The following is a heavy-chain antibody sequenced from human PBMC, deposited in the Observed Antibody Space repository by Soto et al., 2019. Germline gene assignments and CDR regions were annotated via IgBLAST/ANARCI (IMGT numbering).Heavy chain of an antibody. D-gene: IGHD5-18*01. CDR2: MYPSGNS. J-gene: IGHJ4*02. CDR3: ASLTMVTPNLFDY. Sequence: KSSETLSLTCTISGYSLSKGYYWGWIRQPPGKGLEWIGSMYPSGNSYYTPSLKSRVTISLDPSKNQFSLNLSSVTAADTAVYYCASLTMVTPNLFDYWGQGTLVTVSS. V-gene: IGHV4-38-2*02. CDR1: GYSLSKGYY.